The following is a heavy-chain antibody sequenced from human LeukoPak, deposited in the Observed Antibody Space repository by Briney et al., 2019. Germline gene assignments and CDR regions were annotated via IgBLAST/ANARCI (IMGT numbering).Heavy chain of an antibody. Sequence: KPSEILSLTCTVSGGSISSYYWSWIRQPPGKGLEWIGYIYYSGSTNYNPSLKSRVTISVDTSKNQFSLKLSSVTAADTAVYYCASNYDTPDAFDIWGQGTMVTVSS. V-gene: IGHV4-59*01. CDR1: GGSISSYY. CDR2: IYYSGST. D-gene: IGHD3-22*01. J-gene: IGHJ3*02. CDR3: ASNYDTPDAFDI.